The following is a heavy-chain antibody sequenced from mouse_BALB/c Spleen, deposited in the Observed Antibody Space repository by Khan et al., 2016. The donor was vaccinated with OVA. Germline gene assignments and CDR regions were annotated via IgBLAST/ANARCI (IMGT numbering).Heavy chain of an antibody. J-gene: IGHJ4*01. CDR1: GYAFTNNG. CDR3: ARVGYCGTRDY. CDR2: INTYTGEP. Sequence: QVQLKQSGPELKKPGETVKISCKASGYAFTNNGMNWVRQAPGKGLKWMGWINTYTGEPTYAADFKGRFAFSLETSASTAYLQINNHKNEDTATYFCARVGYCGTRDYWGQGTSVTGSS. V-gene: IGHV9-3-1*01. D-gene: IGHD2-14*01.